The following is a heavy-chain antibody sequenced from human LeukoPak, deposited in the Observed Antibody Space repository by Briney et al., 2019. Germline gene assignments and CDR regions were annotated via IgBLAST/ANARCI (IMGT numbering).Heavy chain of an antibody. Sequence: ASVKVSCKASGYTFTSYDINWVRQATGQGLEWMGWMNPNSGNTGYAQKFQGRVTITRNTSISTAYMELSSLRSEDTAVYYCARGSYYDFWSGYWSDYYYYMDVWGKGTTVTVSS. J-gene: IGHJ6*03. CDR1: GYTFTSYD. D-gene: IGHD3-3*01. V-gene: IGHV1-8*03. CDR3: ARGSYYDFWSGYWSDYYYYMDV. CDR2: MNPNSGNT.